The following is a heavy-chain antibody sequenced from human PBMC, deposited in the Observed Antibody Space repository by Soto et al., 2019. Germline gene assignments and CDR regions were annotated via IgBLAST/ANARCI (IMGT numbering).Heavy chain of an antibody. V-gene: IGHV1-18*04. J-gene: IGHJ6*02. CDR2: IRAHSGNT. Sequence: QGQLVQSETEVKEPGASVRVSCEASGYTFSSYGITWVRQAPGQGLEWMGWIRAHSGNTNYAQEVQGRVTMTIDTSTTTAYMELRSLKADDTAVYYCARANLDIAGSTYFYYYYGMDVWGQGTTVTVSS. CDR1: GYTFSSYG. CDR3: ARANLDIAGSTYFYYYYGMDV. D-gene: IGHD5-12*01.